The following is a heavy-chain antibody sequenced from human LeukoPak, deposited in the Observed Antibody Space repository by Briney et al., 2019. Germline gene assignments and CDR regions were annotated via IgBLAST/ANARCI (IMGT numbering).Heavy chain of an antibody. CDR2: IYWNDNK. V-gene: IGHV2-5*01. CDR1: GFSLATSRVG. D-gene: IGHD4-17*01. Sequence: CGPALVNPTQTLTLTCTFSGFSLATSRVGVGWIRQPPGKALEWLALIYWNDNKRYSPSLRSRLTVTKDTSKTQVFLTMTKIDPVDTATYYCAHGYGDYDPYFDYWGQGTLVTVSS. J-gene: IGHJ4*02. CDR3: AHGYGDYDPYFDY.